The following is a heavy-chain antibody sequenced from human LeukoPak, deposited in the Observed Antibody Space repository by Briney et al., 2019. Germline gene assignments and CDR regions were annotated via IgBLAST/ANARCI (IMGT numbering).Heavy chain of an antibody. Sequence: GGSLRLSCAASGFTFSDYYMSWIRQAPGKGLEWVSYISSSSSYTNYADSVKGRFTISRVNAKNSLYLQMNSLRAEDTAVYYCARDGSGSYLELDYWGQGTLVTVSS. J-gene: IGHJ4*02. V-gene: IGHV3-11*06. CDR2: ISSSSSYT. CDR1: GFTFSDYY. CDR3: ARDGSGSYLELDY. D-gene: IGHD3-10*01.